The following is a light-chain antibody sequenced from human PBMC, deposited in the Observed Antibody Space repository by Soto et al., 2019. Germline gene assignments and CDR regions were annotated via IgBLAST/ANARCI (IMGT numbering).Light chain of an antibody. CDR2: AAA. CDR1: QSISSY. CDR3: QQIYSTLSWT. Sequence: DIQMTQSPSSLSASVGDRVTITCRASQSISSYLNWYQQKPGKAPKLLIYAAASLQSGVTSRFSGSGSGTDFTLTISSLQTEDFATYYWQQIYSTLSWTFGQGTKVEIK. V-gene: IGKV1-39*01. J-gene: IGKJ1*01.